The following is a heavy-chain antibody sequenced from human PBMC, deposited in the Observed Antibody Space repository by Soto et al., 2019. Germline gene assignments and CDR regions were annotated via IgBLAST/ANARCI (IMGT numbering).Heavy chain of an antibody. J-gene: IGHJ5*02. D-gene: IGHD5-18*01. CDR1: GGSISSYY. CDR3: ARLVWSYGTWFDP. CDR2: IYYSGST. Sequence: SETLSLTCTVSGGSISSYYWSWIRQPPGKGLEWIGYIYYSGSTNYNPSLKSRVTISVDTSKNQFSLKLSSVTAADTAVYYCARLVWSYGTWFDPWGQGTLVTVS. V-gene: IGHV4-59*08.